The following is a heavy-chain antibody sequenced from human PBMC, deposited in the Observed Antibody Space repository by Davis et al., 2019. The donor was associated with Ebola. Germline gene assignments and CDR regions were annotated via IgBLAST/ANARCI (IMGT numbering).Heavy chain of an antibody. CDR3: AKSGKNYDSSGYYWFDY. D-gene: IGHD3-22*01. CDR2: ISSSSSTI. CDR1: GFTFSSYS. Sequence: GESLKISCAASGFTFSSYSMNWVRQAPGKGLEWVSYISSSSSTIYYADSVKGRFTISRDNAKNSLYLQMNSLRDEDTAIYYCAKSGKNYDSSGYYWFDYWGQGTLLTVSS. V-gene: IGHV3-48*02. J-gene: IGHJ4*02.